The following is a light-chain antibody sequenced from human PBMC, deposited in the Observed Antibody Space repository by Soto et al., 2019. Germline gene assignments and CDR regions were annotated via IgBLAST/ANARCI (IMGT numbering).Light chain of an antibody. J-gene: IGLJ1*01. CDR1: SSDIGAYNS. CDR2: DVS. CDR3: SSYTSTSTPYV. V-gene: IGLV2-14*01. Sequence: QSALTQPASVSGSPGQSVTISCTGTSSDIGAYNSVSWYQQHPGKAPQLIIYDVSVRPSGVSNRFAASKSGNTASLTISGLQAEDEADYYCSSYTSTSTPYVFGTGTKVTVL.